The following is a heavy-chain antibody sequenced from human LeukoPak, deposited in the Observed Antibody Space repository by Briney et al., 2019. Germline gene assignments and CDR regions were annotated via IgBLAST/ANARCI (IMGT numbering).Heavy chain of an antibody. Sequence: SDTLSLICAVSGGSISSGGYPGSWVRQPPGKGVERIGYIYHSGSIYYNPSLKSRVTISVDRSKNLFSLKLSSVTAADTAVYYCASGASGPTGDYWGQGTLVTVSS. CDR2: IYHSGSI. J-gene: IGHJ4*02. D-gene: IGHD3-10*01. CDR1: GGSISSGGYP. CDR3: ASGASGPTGDY. V-gene: IGHV4-30-2*01.